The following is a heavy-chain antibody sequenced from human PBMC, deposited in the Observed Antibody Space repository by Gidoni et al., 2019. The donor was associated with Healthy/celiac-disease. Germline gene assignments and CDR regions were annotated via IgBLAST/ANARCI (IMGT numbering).Heavy chain of an antibody. V-gene: IGHV1-3*01. CDR1: GYTFTSYA. J-gene: IGHJ6*02. CDR2: INAGNGNT. D-gene: IGHD5-18*01. CDR3: ARRGYSYGRYYYYGMDV. Sequence: QVQLVQSGAEVKKPGASVTVSCKASGYTFTSYAMHWVRQAPGQRLEWMGWINAGNGNTKYSQKFQGRVTITRDTSASTAYMELSSLRSEDTAVYYCARRGYSYGRYYYYGMDVWGQGTTVTVSS.